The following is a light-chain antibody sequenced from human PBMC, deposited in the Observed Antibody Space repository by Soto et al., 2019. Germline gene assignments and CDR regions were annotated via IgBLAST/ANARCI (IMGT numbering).Light chain of an antibody. V-gene: IGKV3-11*01. CDR3: QERSNWWT. CDR2: DAS. J-gene: IGKJ1*01. CDR1: QRVSSY. Sequence: ELVLTQSPAPLSLSPGARATLSCRASQRVSSYLAWSQQPPGQAPRLLLYDASNRATGLPARGSGSGSGTDDTRTSSSLEPEELAVDYWQERSNWWTGGQGTKVESK.